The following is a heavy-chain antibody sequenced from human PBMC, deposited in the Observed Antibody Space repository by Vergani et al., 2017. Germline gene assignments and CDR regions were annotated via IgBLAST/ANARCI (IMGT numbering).Heavy chain of an antibody. V-gene: IGHV3-23*01. Sequence: EVQLLESGGGLVQPGGSLRLSCAASGFTFSSYAMSWVRQAPGKGLEWVSAISGSGGSTYYADSVKGRFTIARDNSKNTLYLQRNSLRAEDTAVYSCAKGVADYYGMDVWGQGTTVTVSS. CDR2: ISGSGGST. J-gene: IGHJ6*02. CDR3: AKGVADYYGMDV. CDR1: GFTFSSYA.